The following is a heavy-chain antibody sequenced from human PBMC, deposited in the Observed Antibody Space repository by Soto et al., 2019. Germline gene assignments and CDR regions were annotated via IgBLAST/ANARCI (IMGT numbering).Heavy chain of an antibody. D-gene: IGHD3-10*01. Sequence: PSETLSLTCAVSGDSMNGYYWSWIRQPPGKGLEWIAYIHYSGRTNYNPSLRSRVTISVDTSKNQFSLKMNSVTAADTAVYYCGRPLPDRILWDYCGQGPLVTVSS. CDR1: GDSMNGYY. V-gene: IGHV4-59*01. CDR2: IHYSGRT. CDR3: GRPLPDRILWDY. J-gene: IGHJ4*02.